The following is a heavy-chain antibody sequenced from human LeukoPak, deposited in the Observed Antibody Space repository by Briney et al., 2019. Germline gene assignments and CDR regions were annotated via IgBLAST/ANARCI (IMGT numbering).Heavy chain of an antibody. V-gene: IGHV3-11*01. J-gene: IGHJ4*02. CDR2: ISDSGSTI. CDR3: AKEDVVVPADY. CDR1: GFTFRDYY. D-gene: IGHD2-2*01. Sequence: GGSLRLSCAASGFTFRDYYMGWIRQAPGKGLESISYISDSGSTINYADSVKGRFTVSRDNAENSLYLQMNSLRAEDTAVYYCAKEDVVVPADYWGQGTLVTVSS.